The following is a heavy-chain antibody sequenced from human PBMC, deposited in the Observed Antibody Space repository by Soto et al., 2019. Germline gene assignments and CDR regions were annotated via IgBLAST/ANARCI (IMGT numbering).Heavy chain of an antibody. V-gene: IGHV4-31*03. CDR2: IYYSGST. CDR1: GGSISSGGYY. Sequence: SETLSLTCTVPGGSISSGGYYWSWIRQHPGKGLEWIGYIYYSGSTYYNPSLKSRVTISVDTSKNQFSLKLSSVTAADTAVYYCTNYYGSGSYDWFDPWGQGTLVTVSS. D-gene: IGHD3-10*01. J-gene: IGHJ5*02. CDR3: TNYYGSGSYDWFDP.